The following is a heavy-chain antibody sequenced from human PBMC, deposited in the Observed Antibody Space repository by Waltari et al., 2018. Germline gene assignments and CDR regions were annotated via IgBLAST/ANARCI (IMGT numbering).Heavy chain of an antibody. J-gene: IGHJ4*02. Sequence: QVQLQGWGAGQLRPPETLSLTCAVSGGSFSGYYWSWIRQSPGKGLEWIGDVNHGGDTNYSPSLESRVTISVDMSKIQFSLKMRSVTAADTAIYYCARAPGYKGYFDYWGRGILVTVSS. CDR2: VNHGGDT. CDR1: GGSFSGYY. D-gene: IGHD5-12*01. V-gene: IGHV4-34*01. CDR3: ARAPGYKGYFDY.